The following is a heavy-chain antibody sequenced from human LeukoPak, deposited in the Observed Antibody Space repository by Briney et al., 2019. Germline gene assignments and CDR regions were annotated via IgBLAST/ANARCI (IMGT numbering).Heavy chain of an antibody. D-gene: IGHD4-11*01. CDR1: GYTFTSYY. CDR2: INPSGGST. V-gene: IGHV1-46*01. CDR3: AMETHDYSNYGLDYYYYYYMDV. Sequence: ASVKVSCKASGYTFTSYYMHWVRQAPGQGLEWMGIINPSGGSTSYAQKFQGRVTMTRDTSTSTVYMELSSLRSEDTAVYYCAMETHDYSNYGLDYYYYYYMDVWGKGTTVTVSS. J-gene: IGHJ6*03.